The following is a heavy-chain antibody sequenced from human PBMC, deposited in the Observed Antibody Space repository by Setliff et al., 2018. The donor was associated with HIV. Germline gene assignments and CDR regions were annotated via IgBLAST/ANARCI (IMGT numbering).Heavy chain of an antibody. D-gene: IGHD3-22*01. CDR2: IHYSGST. J-gene: IGHJ4*02. V-gene: IGHV4-30-4*08. CDR1: GDSISSGGHY. CDR3: ASRDTSRYFDDY. Sequence: SGTLSLTCSVSGDSISSGGHYWSWIRQSPGKGLEWIGYIHYSGSTYFNPSLKSRVSISTDTSKNQFSLKLTSVTAADTAVYYCASRDTSRYFDDYWGQGTLVTSPQ.